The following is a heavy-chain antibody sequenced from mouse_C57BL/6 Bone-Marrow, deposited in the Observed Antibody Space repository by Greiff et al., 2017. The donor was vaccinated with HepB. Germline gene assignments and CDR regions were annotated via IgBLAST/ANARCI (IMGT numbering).Heavy chain of an antibody. V-gene: IGHV3-1*01. CDR3: ARGNGNYVFAY. J-gene: IGHJ3*01. Sequence: EVKLVESGPGMVKPSQSLSLTCTVTGYSITSGYDWHWIRHFPGNKLEWMGYISYSGSTNYNPSLKSRISITHDTSKNHFFLKLNAVTTEDTATYNCARGNGNYVFAYWGQGTLVTVSA. CDR1: GYSITSGYD. D-gene: IGHD2-1*01. CDR2: ISYSGST.